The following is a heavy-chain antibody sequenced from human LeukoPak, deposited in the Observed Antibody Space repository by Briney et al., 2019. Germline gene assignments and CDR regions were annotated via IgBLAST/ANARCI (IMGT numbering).Heavy chain of an antibody. J-gene: IGHJ4*02. CDR2: IRYDGSNK. Sequence: PGGSLRLSCAASGFTFSSYGVHWVRQAPGKGLEWVAFIRYDGSNKYYADSVKGRFTISRDNSKNTLYLQMNSLRAEDTAVYYCAKDLAFHSRHSGPDYWGQGTLVTVSS. CDR3: AKDLAFHSRHSGPDY. D-gene: IGHD5-12*01. CDR1: GFTFSSYG. V-gene: IGHV3-30*02.